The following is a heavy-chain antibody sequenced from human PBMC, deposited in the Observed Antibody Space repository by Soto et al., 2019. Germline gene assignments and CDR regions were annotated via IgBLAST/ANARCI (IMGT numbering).Heavy chain of an antibody. J-gene: IGHJ4*02. CDR2: FDPEDGET. D-gene: IGHD6-19*01. CDR3: ATDLYSSGWYGY. CDR1: GYSLTELS. Sequence: GASVKVSCKVSGYSLTELSMHWVRQAPGKGLEWMGGFDPEDGETIYAQKFQGRVTMTEDTSTDTAYMELSSLRSEDTAVYYCATDLYSSGWYGYWGQGTLVTVSS. V-gene: IGHV1-24*01.